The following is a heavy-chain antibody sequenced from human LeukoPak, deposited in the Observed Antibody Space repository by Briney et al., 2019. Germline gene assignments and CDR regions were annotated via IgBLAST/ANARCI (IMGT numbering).Heavy chain of an antibody. CDR2: ISSSSSYI. Sequence: GGSLRLSCAASGFTSSSYSMNWVRQAPGKGLEWVSSISSSSSYIYYADSVKGRFTISRGNAKNSLYLQMNSLRAEDTAVYYCARDVTVAEDYWGQGTLVTVSS. CDR1: GFTSSSYS. D-gene: IGHD6-19*01. J-gene: IGHJ4*02. V-gene: IGHV3-21*01. CDR3: ARDVTVAEDY.